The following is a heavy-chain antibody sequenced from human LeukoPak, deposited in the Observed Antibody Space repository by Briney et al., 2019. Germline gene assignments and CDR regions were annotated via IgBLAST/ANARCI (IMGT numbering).Heavy chain of an antibody. J-gene: IGHJ6*02. D-gene: IGHD3-3*01. CDR1: EGTFSSYA. CDR2: IIPILGIA. CDR3: ARQYGVLTSVGGMDV. V-gene: IGHV1-69*04. Sequence: SVKVSCKASEGTFSSYAISWVRQAPGQGLEWMGRIIPILGIANYAQKFQGRVTITADKSTSTAYMELSSLRSEDTAVYYCARQYGVLTSVGGMDVWGQGTTVTVSS.